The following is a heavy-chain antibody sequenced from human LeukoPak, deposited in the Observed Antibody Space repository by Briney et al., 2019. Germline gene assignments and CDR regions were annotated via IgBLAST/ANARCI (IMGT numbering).Heavy chain of an antibody. J-gene: IGHJ4*02. CDR1: GYTFTSYA. D-gene: IGHD4-17*01. CDR2: INAGNGNT. Sequence: ASGKVSFKASGYTFTSYAMHWVRPAPGQRLGWMGWINAGNGNTKYSQEFQGRVTITRDTSASTAYMALSSLRSEDMAVYYCARALYGDYFPYFDYWGQGTLVTVSS. V-gene: IGHV1-3*03. CDR3: ARALYGDYFPYFDY.